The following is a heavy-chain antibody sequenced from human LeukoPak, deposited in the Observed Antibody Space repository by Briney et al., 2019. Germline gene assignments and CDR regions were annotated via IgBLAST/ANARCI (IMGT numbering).Heavy chain of an antibody. V-gene: IGHV4-59*01. CDR3: ARQGGAQTGQFDY. CDR2: VYYSGST. D-gene: IGHD1-14*01. CDR1: GASISSYY. J-gene: IGHJ4*02. Sequence: SETLSLTCTVSGASISSYYWSWIRQPPGKGLEWIGYVYYSGSTSYNPSLKSRVTFSVDTSKNQFSLNLSSVTAADTAVYYCARQGGAQTGQFDYWGQGTLVTVSS.